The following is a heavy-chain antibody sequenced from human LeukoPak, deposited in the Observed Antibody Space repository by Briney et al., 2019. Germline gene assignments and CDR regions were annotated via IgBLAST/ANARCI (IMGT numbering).Heavy chain of an antibody. CDR3: ASSSWYDWFDP. V-gene: IGHV3-7*01. J-gene: IGHJ5*02. D-gene: IGHD6-13*01. CDR1: GFTFSRYW. CDR2: INQDGSVK. Sequence: GGSLRLSCAASGFTFSRYWMSWVRQAPGKGLEWVANINQDGSVKFYMDSVRGRLTISRDNAKKSVYLQMNSLRAEDTAVYYCASSSWYDWFDPWGQGTLVTVSS.